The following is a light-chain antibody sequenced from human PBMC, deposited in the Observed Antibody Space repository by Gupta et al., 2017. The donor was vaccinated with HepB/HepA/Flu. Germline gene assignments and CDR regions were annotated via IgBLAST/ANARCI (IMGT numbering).Light chain of an antibody. J-gene: IGKJ1*01. CDR3: QENSDLRT. V-gene: IGKV1-5*03. Sequence: DIQMTQSPSTLSASAGDTVTITCRASQTISSWLAWYQQKPGKAPQLLIYKASTLNSGVPSRFSGSGSGTNFTLTISSLQPDDFATYYCQENSDLRTFGQGTKVEIK. CDR2: KAS. CDR1: QTISSW.